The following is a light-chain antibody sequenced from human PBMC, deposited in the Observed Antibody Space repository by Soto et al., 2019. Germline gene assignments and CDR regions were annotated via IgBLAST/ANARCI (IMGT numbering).Light chain of an antibody. CDR3: QQRSNLPNT. CDR1: QSVSNY. CDR2: VAS. V-gene: IGKV3-11*01. Sequence: MVWTLSPATLSLYPGERATLSCSASQSVSNYLAWYQQKPGQAPMLLIYVASSSASGIPARFSGSGSGTDFTPTISSLEPEDFAVYYCQQRSNLPNTFGQGTPLDI. J-gene: IGKJ5*01.